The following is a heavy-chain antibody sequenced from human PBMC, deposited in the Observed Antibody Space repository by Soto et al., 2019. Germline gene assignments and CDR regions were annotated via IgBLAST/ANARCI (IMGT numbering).Heavy chain of an antibody. J-gene: IGHJ2*01. Sequence: EVQLLESGGGLVQPGGSLRLSCAASGFTFSNFVMSWVRRAPGKGLECVSAIGGTSGSTYYADSVKGRFTISRDNSKNTLSLQMNSLRAEDTAVYYCAKRRGDGYFDLWGRGTLVTVSS. CDR2: IGGTSGST. CDR1: GFTFSNFV. CDR3: AKRRGDGYFDL. D-gene: IGHD7-27*01. V-gene: IGHV3-23*01.